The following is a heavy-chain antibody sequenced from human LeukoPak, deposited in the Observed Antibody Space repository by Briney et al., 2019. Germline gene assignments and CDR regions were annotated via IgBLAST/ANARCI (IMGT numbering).Heavy chain of an antibody. CDR3: ASQIVGGFFAY. J-gene: IGHJ4*02. V-gene: IGHV4-4*07. D-gene: IGHD1-26*01. Sequence: PSETLSLTCTVSGDSMSNYYWSWIRQTAGKGPEWIGRVYPSGSTDYNPSLKSRVTMSVEPAKNQFSLKRTSVTAADTAIYYCASQIVGGFFAYWGQGTLVTVSS. CDR2: VYPSGST. CDR1: GDSMSNYY.